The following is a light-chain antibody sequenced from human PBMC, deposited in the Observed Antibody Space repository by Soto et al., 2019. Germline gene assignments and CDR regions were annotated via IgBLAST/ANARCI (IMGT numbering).Light chain of an antibody. CDR2: KAS. V-gene: IGKV1-5*03. CDR1: QSISSW. J-gene: IGKJ2*01. Sequence: DIQMTQSPSTLSASVGDRVTITCRASQSISSWLAWYQQKPGKAPKLLIYKASSLESGVPSRFSGSGSGTEFPLTLSRLQPYYFSTYYCQQYNSYPYTFGQGTKLEIK. CDR3: QQYNSYPYT.